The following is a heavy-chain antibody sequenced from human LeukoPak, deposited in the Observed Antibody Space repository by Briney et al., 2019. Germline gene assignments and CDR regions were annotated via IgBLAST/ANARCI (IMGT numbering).Heavy chain of an antibody. J-gene: IGHJ4*02. CDR3: GTHAGRTGSDD. V-gene: IGHV3-11*01. CDR1: GFIFSDYY. D-gene: IGHD3/OR15-3a*01. CDR2: ISGSGSDI. Sequence: GGSLRLSCATSGFIFSDYYMSWIRQAPGKGLEWVSYISGSGSDISYVDSVKGRFTISRGNAKDSLYLQMNSLRAEDTAVYYCGTHAGRTGSDDWGQGTLVTVSS.